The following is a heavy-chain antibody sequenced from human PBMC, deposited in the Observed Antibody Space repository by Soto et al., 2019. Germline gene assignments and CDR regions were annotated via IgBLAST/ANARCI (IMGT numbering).Heavy chain of an antibody. Sequence: SETLSLTCTVSGGSISSYYWSWFRQSPGKRMEWIGYVHHSGNPNYNPSLKSRVTISQDTSKNQFSLNLSSVNAADTAVYYCASLPGYCSSTSCYGYYGMDVWGQGTTVTVSS. CDR2: VHHSGNP. CDR3: ASLPGYCSSTSCYGYYGMDV. J-gene: IGHJ6*02. V-gene: IGHV4-59*08. D-gene: IGHD2-2*01. CDR1: GGSISSYY.